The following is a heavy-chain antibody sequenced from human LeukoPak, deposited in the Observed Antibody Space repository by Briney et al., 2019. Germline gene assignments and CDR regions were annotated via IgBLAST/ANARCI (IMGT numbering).Heavy chain of an antibody. CDR3: AKPHSYGFPYYFDY. CDR1: GYTFTSYA. CDR2: INTNTGNP. V-gene: IGHV7-4-1*02. J-gene: IGHJ4*02. Sequence: ASVKVSCKASGYTFTSYAMNWVRQAPGQGLEWMGWINTNTGNPTYAQGFTGRFVFSLDTSVSTAYLQISSLKAEDTAVYYCAKPHSYGFPYYFDYWGQGTLVTVSS. D-gene: IGHD5-18*01.